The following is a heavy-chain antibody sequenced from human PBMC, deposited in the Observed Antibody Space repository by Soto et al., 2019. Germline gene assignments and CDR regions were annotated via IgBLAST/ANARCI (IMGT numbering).Heavy chain of an antibody. D-gene: IGHD4-4*01. J-gene: IGHJ6*02. CDR3: ARGGTSDYSTLYYYYYYGMDV. Sequence: ASVKVSCKASGYTFTSYYMHWVRQAPGQGLEWMGIINPSGGSTSYAQKFQGRVTMTRDTSTSTVYMELSSLRSEDTAVYYCARGGTSDYSTLYYYYYYGMDVWGQGTTVTSP. V-gene: IGHV1-46*01. CDR1: GYTFTSYY. CDR2: INPSGGST.